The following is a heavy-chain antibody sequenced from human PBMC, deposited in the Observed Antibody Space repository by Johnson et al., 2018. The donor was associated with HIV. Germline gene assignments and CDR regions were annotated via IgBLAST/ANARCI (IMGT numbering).Heavy chain of an antibody. CDR2: ISGSGGTT. CDR3: AKFGRIPRELEDAFDI. CDR1: GFTVSSNY. D-gene: IGHD1-26*01. V-gene: IGHV3-66*01. J-gene: IGHJ3*02. Sequence: VQLVESGGGLVQPGGSLRLSCAASGFTVSSNYMSWVRQAPGKGLEWVSVISGSGGTTYYADPVKGRFTTSRDNSKNTLYRQMNSLRAEDTAVYYCAKFGRIPRELEDAFDIWGQGTMVTVSS.